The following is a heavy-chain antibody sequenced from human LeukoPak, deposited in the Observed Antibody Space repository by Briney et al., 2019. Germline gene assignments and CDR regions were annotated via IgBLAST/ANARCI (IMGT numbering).Heavy chain of an antibody. CDR1: GFTFSSYS. V-gene: IGHV3-21*01. CDR2: ISSSSSYI. Sequence: PGGSLRLSCAASGFTFSSYSMNWVRQAPGKGLEWVSSISSSSSYIYYADSVKGRFTISRDNAKNSLYLQMNSLRAEDTAVYYCARELYGDYAGDYWGQGILVTVSS. CDR3: ARELYGDYAGDY. D-gene: IGHD4-17*01. J-gene: IGHJ4*02.